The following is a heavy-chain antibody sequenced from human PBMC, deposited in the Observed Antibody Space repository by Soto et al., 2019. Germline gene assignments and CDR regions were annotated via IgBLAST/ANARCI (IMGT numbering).Heavy chain of an antibody. CDR1: GFIFSSHN. D-gene: IGHD3-9*01. CDR2: ITGCISYI. J-gene: IGHJ6*02. Sequence: DVQLVESGGGLVTPGGSLRLSCAASGFIFSSHNMHWVRQAPGKGLAWVSSITGCISYIFYADAVKGRLTNSRENAKNTVYLQMNSLRAKDTGVYYCARLVASETGYGMDVWGQGTTVTVSS. V-gene: IGHV3-21*06. CDR3: ARLVASETGYGMDV.